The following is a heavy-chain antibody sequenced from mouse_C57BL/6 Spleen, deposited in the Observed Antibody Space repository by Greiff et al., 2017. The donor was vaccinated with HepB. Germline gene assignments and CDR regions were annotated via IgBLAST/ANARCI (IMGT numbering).Heavy chain of an antibody. J-gene: IGHJ4*01. CDR1: GFSLSTSNMG. V-gene: IGHV8-5*01. Sequence: QVTLKECGPGILQPSQTLSLSCSFSGFSLSTSNMGIGWIRQPSGKGLEWLAHIWWSDDKYYNPFLKSRLTISKNTSNNQVFLKITSVDTAATATYYSAKIGYYALYYALDYWGQGTSVTVSS. CDR3: AKIGYYALYYALDY. D-gene: IGHD2-1*01. CDR2: IWWSDDK.